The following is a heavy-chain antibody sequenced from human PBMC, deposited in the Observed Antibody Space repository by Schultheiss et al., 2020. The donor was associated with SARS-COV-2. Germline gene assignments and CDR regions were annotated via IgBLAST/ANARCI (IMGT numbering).Heavy chain of an antibody. V-gene: IGHV3-23*01. Sequence: GGSLRLSCAASGFTFSSYAMSWVRQAPGKGLEWVSAISGSGGSTYYADSVKGRFTISRDNSKNSLYLQMNSLRAEDTALYYCAKDMGATTTNYFDYWGQGTLVTVSS. CDR3: AKDMGATTTNYFDY. CDR1: GFTFSSYA. D-gene: IGHD1-26*01. CDR2: ISGSGGST. J-gene: IGHJ4*02.